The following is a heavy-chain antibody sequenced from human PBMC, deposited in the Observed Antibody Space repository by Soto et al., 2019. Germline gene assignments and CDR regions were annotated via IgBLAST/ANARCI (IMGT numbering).Heavy chain of an antibody. J-gene: IGHJ4*02. V-gene: IGHV1-69*14. Sequence: QVQLVQSGAEMKKPGSSVKVSCKASGGSFKTYAFNWVRQAPGQGLEYMGGIIPVFGTANYAQNFQDRVTITADTSTSTVHMELSSLISEDTAMFYCARHRGATMGHDNWGQGTLVTLSS. CDR1: GGSFKTYA. CDR3: ARHRGATMGHDN. D-gene: IGHD1-26*01. CDR2: IIPVFGTA.